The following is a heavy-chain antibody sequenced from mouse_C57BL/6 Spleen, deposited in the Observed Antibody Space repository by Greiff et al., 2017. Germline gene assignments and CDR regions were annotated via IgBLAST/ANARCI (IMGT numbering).Heavy chain of an antibody. CDR3: ARRPGDYAMDY. J-gene: IGHJ4*01. V-gene: IGHV1-54*01. CDR1: GYAFTNYL. Sequence: QVQLQQSGAELVRPGTSVKVSCKASGYAFTNYLIEWVKQRPGQGLEWIGVINPGSGGTNYNEKFKGKATLTADKSSSNAYMQLSSLTSEDSAVYFCARRPGDYAMDYWGQGTSVTVSS. CDR2: INPGSGGT.